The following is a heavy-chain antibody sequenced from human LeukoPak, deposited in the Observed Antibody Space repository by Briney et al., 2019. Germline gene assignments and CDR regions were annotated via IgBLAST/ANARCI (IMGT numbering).Heavy chain of an antibody. CDR3: ARHGGNQSLDY. CDR1: GGTFSSYA. CDR2: IIPIFGIA. Sequence: SVKVACKASGGTFSSYAISWVRQAPGQGLGWMGRIIPIFGIANYAQKFQGRVTITADKSTSTAYMELSRLRSEDTAVYYCARHGGNQSLDYWGQGTLVTVSS. V-gene: IGHV1-69*04. J-gene: IGHJ4*02. D-gene: IGHD4-23*01.